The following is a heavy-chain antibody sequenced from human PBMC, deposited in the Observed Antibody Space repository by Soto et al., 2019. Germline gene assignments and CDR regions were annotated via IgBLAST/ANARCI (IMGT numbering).Heavy chain of an antibody. V-gene: IGHV4-34*01. D-gene: IGHD2-2*01. CDR2: INHSGST. CDR3: ARGSDCSSTSCSASYMDV. CDR1: GGSFSGYY. Sequence: SETLSLTCAVYGGSFSGYYWSWIRQPPGKGLEWIGEINHSGSTNYNPSLKSRVTISVDTSKNQFSLKLSSVTAADTAVYYCARGSDCSSTSCSASYMDVWGKGTTVTVSS. J-gene: IGHJ6*03.